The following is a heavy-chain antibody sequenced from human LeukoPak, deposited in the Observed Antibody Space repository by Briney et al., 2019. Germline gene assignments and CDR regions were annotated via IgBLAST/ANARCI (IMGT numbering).Heavy chain of an antibody. CDR1: GGSISSYY. D-gene: IGHD1-26*01. J-gene: IGHJ4*02. V-gene: IGHV4-34*01. CDR3: ATSLLRRFDY. Sequence: PSETLSLTCTVSGGSISSYYWSWIRQPPGKGLEWIGEINHSGSTNYNPSLKSRVTISVDTSKNQFSLKLSSVTAADTAVYYCATSLLRRFDYWGQGTLVTVSS. CDR2: INHSGST.